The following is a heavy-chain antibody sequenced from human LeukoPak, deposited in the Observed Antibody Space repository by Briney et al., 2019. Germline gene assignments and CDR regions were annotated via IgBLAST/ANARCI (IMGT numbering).Heavy chain of an antibody. CDR2: INHSGST. CDR1: GGSFSGYY. Sequence: SETLSLTCAVYGGSFSGYYWSWLRQPPGKGLEWIGEINHSGSTNYNPSLKSRVTISVDTSKNQFSLKLSSVTAADTAVYYCARGYGTYYDILTGYNWFDPWGQGTLVTVSS. V-gene: IGHV4-34*01. J-gene: IGHJ5*02. CDR3: ARGYGTYYDILTGYNWFDP. D-gene: IGHD3-9*01.